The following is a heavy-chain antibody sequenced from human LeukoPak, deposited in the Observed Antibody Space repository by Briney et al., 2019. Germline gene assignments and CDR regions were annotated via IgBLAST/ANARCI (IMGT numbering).Heavy chain of an antibody. Sequence: ASVKVSCKASGGTFSSYAISWVRQAPGQGLEWMGRIIPIFGTANYAQKFQGRATVTTDESTSTAYMELSSLRSEDTAVYYCARCRDGYNYYFDYWGQGTLVTVSS. J-gene: IGHJ4*02. V-gene: IGHV1-69*05. D-gene: IGHD5-24*01. CDR1: GGTFSSYA. CDR2: IIPIFGTA. CDR3: ARCRDGYNYYFDY.